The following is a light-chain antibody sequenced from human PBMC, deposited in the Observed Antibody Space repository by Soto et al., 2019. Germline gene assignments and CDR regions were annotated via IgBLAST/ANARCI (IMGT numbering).Light chain of an antibody. CDR2: GAS. J-gene: IGKJ1*01. CDR3: QQYTTSRWT. Sequence: ETVLTQSPGTLSLSPGERVTLSCRASQTVASNYFAWYQQRPGQAPRLLMNGASTRATGVPDRFSGSGSGTDFTLTISRLEPEDFAVYYCQQYTTSRWTFGQGNKVDI. CDR1: QTVASNY. V-gene: IGKV3-20*01.